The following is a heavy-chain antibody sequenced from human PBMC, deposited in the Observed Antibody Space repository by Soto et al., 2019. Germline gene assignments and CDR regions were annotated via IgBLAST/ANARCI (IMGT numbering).Heavy chain of an antibody. J-gene: IGHJ6*02. CDR2: ITGSSSYI. Sequence: DVQLVESGGGLVKPGGSLRLSCAASGFIFSSHNMNWVRQAPGKGLEWISSITGSSSYIFYADSVKGRFTISRDNAKNTVYLQMNSLRAEDTGVYYCARLVASETGYGMDVWGQGTTVTVSS. D-gene: IGHD3-9*01. V-gene: IGHV3-21*06. CDR1: GFIFSSHN. CDR3: ARLVASETGYGMDV.